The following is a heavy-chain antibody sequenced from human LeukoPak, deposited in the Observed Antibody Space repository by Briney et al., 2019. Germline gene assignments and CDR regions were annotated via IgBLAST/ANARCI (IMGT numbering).Heavy chain of an antibody. J-gene: IGHJ3*02. CDR3: QSGDAFDM. Sequence: PGGSLRLSCAASGFTFSSYAMHWVRQAPGKGLEWVAVISYDGSNKYYADSVKGRFTISRDNSKNTLYLQMNSLRAEDTAVYYGQSGDAFDMWGQGTMVTVSS. CDR2: ISYDGSNK. CDR1: GFTFSSYA. V-gene: IGHV3-30-3*01.